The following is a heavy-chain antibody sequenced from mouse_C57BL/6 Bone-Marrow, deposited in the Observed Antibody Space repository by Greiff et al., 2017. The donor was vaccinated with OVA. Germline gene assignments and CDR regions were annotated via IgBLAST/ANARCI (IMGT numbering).Heavy chain of an antibody. J-gene: IGHJ4*01. CDR3: ARERNDRPYYAMDY. CDR1: GYTFTSYW. D-gene: IGHD2-14*01. Sequence: QVQLKQPGAELVKPGASVKLSCKASGYTFTSYWMQWVKQRPGQGLEWIGEIDPSDSYTNYNQKFKGKATLTVDTSSSTAYMQLSSLTSEDSAVYYCARERNDRPYYAMDYWGQGTSVTVSS. CDR2: IDPSDSYT. V-gene: IGHV1-50*01.